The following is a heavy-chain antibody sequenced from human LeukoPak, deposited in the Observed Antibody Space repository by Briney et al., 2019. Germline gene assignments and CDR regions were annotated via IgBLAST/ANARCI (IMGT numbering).Heavy chain of an antibody. V-gene: IGHV1-3*01. CDR2: INAGNGNT. Sequence: ASVKVSCKASGYTFTSYGISWVRQAPGQRLEWMGWINAGNGNTKYSQKFQGRVTITRDTSASTAYMELSSLRSEDTAVYYCARVGGRYFDRPSNWFDPWGQGTLVTVSS. D-gene: IGHD3-9*01. J-gene: IGHJ5*02. CDR1: GYTFTSYG. CDR3: ARVGGRYFDRPSNWFDP.